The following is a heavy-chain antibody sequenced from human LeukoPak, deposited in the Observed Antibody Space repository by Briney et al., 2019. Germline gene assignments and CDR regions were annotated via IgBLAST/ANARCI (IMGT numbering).Heavy chain of an antibody. CDR2: IWYDGSNK. J-gene: IGHJ4*02. CDR1: GFTFSSYD. D-gene: IGHD3-22*01. CDR3: VRGDYYDSSGYKLYYFGQ. V-gene: IGHV3-33*01. Sequence: GGSLRLSCAASGFTFSSYDMHWVRQAPGKGLEWVALIWYDGSNKSKNTLYLQMNSLRAEDTAVYYCVRGDYYDSSGYKLYYFGQWGQGTLVTVSS.